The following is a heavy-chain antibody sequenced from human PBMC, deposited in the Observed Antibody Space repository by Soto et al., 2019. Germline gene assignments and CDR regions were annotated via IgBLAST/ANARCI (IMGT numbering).Heavy chain of an antibody. Sequence: QVQLVQSGAEVKKPGSSVKVSCKASGGTFSSYAISWVRQAPGQGLEWMGGIIPIFGTANYAQKFQGRVTITADESTSTAYMELSSLRSEDTAVYYCARDEGGLGGDYVPGSGEFDPWGQGTLVTVSS. V-gene: IGHV1-69*12. D-gene: IGHD4-17*01. CDR2: IIPIFGTA. CDR1: GGTFSSYA. J-gene: IGHJ5*02. CDR3: ARDEGGLGGDYVPGSGEFDP.